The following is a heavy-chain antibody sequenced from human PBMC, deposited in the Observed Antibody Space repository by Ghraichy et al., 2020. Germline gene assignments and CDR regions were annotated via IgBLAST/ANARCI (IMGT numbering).Heavy chain of an antibody. V-gene: IGHV4-39*01. J-gene: IGHJ4*02. Sequence: SETLSLTCTVSGGSISSSTYYWGWIRQPPGKGLEWIASIYYDGRTYYNPSLKSRVSISKDTSKNQFSLKLNSVTAADTAVYYCAGHGYSSGWIDYWGQGTLVTVSS. D-gene: IGHD6-25*01. CDR1: GGSISSSTYY. CDR3: AGHGYSSGWIDY. CDR2: IYYDGRT.